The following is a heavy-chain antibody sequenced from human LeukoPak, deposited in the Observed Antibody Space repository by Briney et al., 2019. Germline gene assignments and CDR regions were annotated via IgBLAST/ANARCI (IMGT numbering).Heavy chain of an antibody. Sequence: PSETLSLTCAVYGGFFSDYYWSWIRQPPGKGLEWIGEINHSGSTNYNPSLKSRVTISVDTSKNQFSLKLSSVTAADTAVYYCARGPRLWFGESHYYYYGMDVWGQGTTVTVSS. CDR2: INHSGST. CDR3: ARGPRLWFGESHYYYYGMDV. V-gene: IGHV4-34*01. D-gene: IGHD3-10*01. J-gene: IGHJ6*02. CDR1: GGFFSDYY.